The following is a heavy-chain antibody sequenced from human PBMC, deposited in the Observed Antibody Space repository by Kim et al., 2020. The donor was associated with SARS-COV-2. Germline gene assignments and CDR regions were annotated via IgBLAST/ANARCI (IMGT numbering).Heavy chain of an antibody. V-gene: IGHV5-51*01. CDR3: ARQGPTMVRGVTYGMDV. CDR2: IYPGDSDT. D-gene: IGHD3-10*01. CDR1: GYSFTSYW. J-gene: IGHJ6*02. Sequence: GESLKISCKGSGYSFTSYWIGWVRQMPGKGLEWMGIIYPGDSDTRYSPSFQGQVTISADKSISTAYLQWSSLKASDTAMYYCARQGPTMVRGVTYGMDVWGQGTTVTVSS.